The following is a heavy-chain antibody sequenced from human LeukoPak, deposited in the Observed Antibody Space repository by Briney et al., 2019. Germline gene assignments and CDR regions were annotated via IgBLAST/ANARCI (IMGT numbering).Heavy chain of an antibody. J-gene: IGHJ4*02. V-gene: IGHV3-48*03. CDR2: IASSGSTI. CDR1: GFTFSSYA. D-gene: IGHD3-22*01. CDR3: ARANYYDISGYDY. Sequence: GGSLRLSCAASGFTFSSYAMSWARQAPGKGLEWVSYIASSGSTIYYADSVKGRFTISRDNAKNSLYLQMISLRAEDTAVYYCARANYYDISGYDYWGQGTLVTVSS.